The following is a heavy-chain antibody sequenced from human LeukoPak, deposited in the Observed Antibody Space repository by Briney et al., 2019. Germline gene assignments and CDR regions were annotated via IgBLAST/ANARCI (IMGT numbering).Heavy chain of an antibody. CDR1: NDSISNYY. D-gene: IGHD3-3*01. V-gene: IGHV4-59*01. CDR3: ARCDYDFFGYYGMDV. CDR2: IDYSGST. J-gene: IGHJ6*02. Sequence: PSVTLSLTCTVSNDSISNYYWSWIRQPPGKGLEWIAYIDYSGSTNYNPSLKSRVTISVDTSKNQFSLKLSSVTAADTAVYYCARCDYDFFGYYGMDVRGQGTTVTVSS.